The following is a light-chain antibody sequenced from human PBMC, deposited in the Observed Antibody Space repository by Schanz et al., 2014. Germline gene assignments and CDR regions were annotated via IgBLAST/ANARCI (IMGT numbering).Light chain of an antibody. V-gene: IGLV2-14*03. J-gene: IGLJ2*01. CDR1: SSDVGYYDY. Sequence: QSALTQPASVSGSPGQSITISCTGTSSDVGYYDYVSWYQQYPGKAPKVIIYDVSIRPSGVSNRFSGSKSGNTASLTISGLQTEDEADYYCCSYTSSNTLEFGGGTKLTVL. CDR3: CSYTSSNTLE. CDR2: DVS.